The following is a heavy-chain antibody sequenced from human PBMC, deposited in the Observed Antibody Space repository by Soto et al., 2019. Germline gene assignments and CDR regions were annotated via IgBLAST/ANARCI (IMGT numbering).Heavy chain of an antibody. Sequence: ASVKVSCKASGYTFTSYGISWVRQAPGQGLEWMGWISAYNGNTNYAQKLQGRVTMTTDTSTSTAYMELRSLRSDDTAVYYCARDHPATYSNYDGYYYYGMDVWGQGTTVTVSS. J-gene: IGHJ6*02. D-gene: IGHD4-4*01. CDR3: ARDHPATYSNYDGYYYYGMDV. CDR2: ISAYNGNT. CDR1: GYTFTSYG. V-gene: IGHV1-18*01.